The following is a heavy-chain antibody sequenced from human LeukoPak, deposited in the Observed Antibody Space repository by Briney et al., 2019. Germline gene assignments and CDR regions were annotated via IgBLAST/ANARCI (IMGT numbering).Heavy chain of an antibody. V-gene: IGHV3-30*02. D-gene: IGHD5-18*01. CDR2: IRYDGSNK. J-gene: IGHJ4*02. CDR1: GFTFSSYG. CDR3: ARDGLSYGDY. Sequence: PGGSLRLSCAASGFTFSSYGMHWVRQAPGKGLEWMAFIRYDGSNKYYADSVKGRFTISRDNAKNSLYLQMNSLRAEDTAVYYCARDGLSYGDYWGQGTLVTVSS.